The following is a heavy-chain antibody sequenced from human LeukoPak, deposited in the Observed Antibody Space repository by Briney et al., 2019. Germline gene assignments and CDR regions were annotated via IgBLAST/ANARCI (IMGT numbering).Heavy chain of an antibody. V-gene: IGHV3-53*01. J-gene: IGHJ4*02. CDR1: GFTVSSNY. CDR3: ARVSGGGWNYFDY. D-gene: IGHD6-19*01. CDR2: IYSGGST. Sequence: GGSLRLSCAASGFTVSSNYMNWVRQAPGKGLEWVSVIYSGGSTYYADSVKGRFTISRDNSKNMLYLQMNSLRAEDTAAYYCARVSGGGWNYFDYWGQGALVTVSS.